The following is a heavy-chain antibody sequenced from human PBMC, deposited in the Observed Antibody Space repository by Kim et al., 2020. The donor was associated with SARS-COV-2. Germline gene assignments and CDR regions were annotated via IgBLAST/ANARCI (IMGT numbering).Heavy chain of an antibody. Sequence: AQKFQGRVTMTRDTSTSTVYMELSSLRSEDTAVYYCARAGYSYGHNWFDPWGQGTLVTVSS. D-gene: IGHD5-18*01. CDR3: ARAGYSYGHNWFDP. V-gene: IGHV1-46*01. J-gene: IGHJ5*02.